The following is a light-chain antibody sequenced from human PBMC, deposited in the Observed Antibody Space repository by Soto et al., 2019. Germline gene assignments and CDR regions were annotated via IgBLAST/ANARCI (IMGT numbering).Light chain of an antibody. CDR2: GAS. J-gene: IGKJ1*01. CDR1: QSVSKY. CDR3: QHYAGSPWT. Sequence: EIVLTQSPGTLSLSPGERATLPCRASQSVSKYLAWYQQKPGQAPRVLIYGASSRATGIPDRFSGSGSGTDFTLTISRLEPEDFAVYYCQHYAGSPWTFGQGTKVEIK. V-gene: IGKV3-20*01.